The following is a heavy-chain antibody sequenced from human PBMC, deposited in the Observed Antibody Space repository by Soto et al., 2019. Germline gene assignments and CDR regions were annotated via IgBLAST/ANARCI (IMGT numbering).Heavy chain of an antibody. V-gene: IGHV1-2*02. J-gene: IGHJ4*02. Sequence: QVQLVQSGAEVKESGASVKVSCKASGYIFTGYYIHWVRQAPGQGLEWMGEISPNTGGTKYAQKFQGRVTMTRDTSITTVYMELSNLSPDDTAVYYCGRGRSGELVVFYWGQGTLVTV. CDR2: ISPNTGGT. CDR1: GYIFTGYY. CDR3: GRGRSGELVVFY. D-gene: IGHD1-7*01.